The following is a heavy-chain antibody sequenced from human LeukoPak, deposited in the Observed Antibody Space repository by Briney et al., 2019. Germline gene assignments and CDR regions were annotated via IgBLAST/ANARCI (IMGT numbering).Heavy chain of an antibody. CDR1: GFTFSSYA. D-gene: IGHD2-15*01. CDR2: ISSNGGST. J-gene: IGHJ3*02. Sequence: GGSLRLSCAASGFTFSSYAMHWVRQAPGKGLEHVSAISSNGGSTYYANSVKGIFTISRDNSKNTLYLQMGSLRAEDMAVYYCARPHCSGGSCYGAGNAFDIWGQGTMVTVS. V-gene: IGHV3-64*01. CDR3: ARPHCSGGSCYGAGNAFDI.